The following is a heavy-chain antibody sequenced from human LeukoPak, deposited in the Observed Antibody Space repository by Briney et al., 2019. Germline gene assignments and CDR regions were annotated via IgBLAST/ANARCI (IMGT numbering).Heavy chain of an antibody. D-gene: IGHD3-22*01. CDR3: ARTQPTFDSKGQIFDY. CDR1: GFTFSTYE. V-gene: IGHV3-48*03. CDR2: ISSRGSSI. Sequence: PGGSLRLSCAASGFTFSTYEMDWVRQAPGKELEWVSYISSRGSSIYYADSVKGRFTISRDNAKNSLYLQMNSLRAEDTAVYYCARTQPTFDSKGQIFDYWGQGTLVTVSS. J-gene: IGHJ4*02.